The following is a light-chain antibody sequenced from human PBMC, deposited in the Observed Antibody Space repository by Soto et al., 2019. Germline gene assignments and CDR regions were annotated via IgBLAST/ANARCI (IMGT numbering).Light chain of an antibody. CDR1: QSVSTSY. Sequence: EIVLTQSPGTLSLSPGERATLSCRASQSVSTSYLAWYQQKPRQAPRLLIYGASSRATGIPDRFSGSGSGTDFTLTISRLAPEDFAVYYCQQYGSAPRTFGGGTNVEIK. CDR3: QQYGSAPRT. V-gene: IGKV3-20*01. CDR2: GAS. J-gene: IGKJ4*01.